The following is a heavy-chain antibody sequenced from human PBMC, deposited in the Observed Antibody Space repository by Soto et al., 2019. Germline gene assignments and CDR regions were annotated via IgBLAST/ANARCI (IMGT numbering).Heavy chain of an antibody. CDR2: ISGSGGST. CDR3: AKERPIVVVTANYFDY. V-gene: IGHV3-23*01. Sequence: EVQLLESGGGLVQPWGSLRLSCAASGFTFSSYAMSWVRQAPGKGLEWVSAISGSGGSTYYADSVKGRFTISRDNSKNTLDLPMNSLRAEDTAVYSCAKERPIVVVTANYFDYWGQGTMVTVSS. CDR1: GFTFSSYA. D-gene: IGHD2-21*02. J-gene: IGHJ4*02.